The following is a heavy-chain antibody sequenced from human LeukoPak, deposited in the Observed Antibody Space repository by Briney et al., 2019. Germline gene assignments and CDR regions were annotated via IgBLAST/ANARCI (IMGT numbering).Heavy chain of an antibody. D-gene: IGHD2-15*01. J-gene: IGHJ6*02. CDR1: RFSVSSAY. CDR2: ISSEGTT. V-gene: IGHV3-53*05. CDR3: AREPGLRNGIRV. Sequence: GGSLRLSRAPPRFSVSSAYVSWVRETPRKGLDWGSTISSEGTTLYADSVQGRFTISTDSSKNTVYLQVASLKTEGAAVSSSAREPGLRNGIRVWGLGTTVTIA.